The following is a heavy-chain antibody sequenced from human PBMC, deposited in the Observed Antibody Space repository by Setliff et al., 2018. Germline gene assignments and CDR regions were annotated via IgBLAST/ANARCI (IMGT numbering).Heavy chain of an antibody. J-gene: IGHJ1*01. Sequence: QPGGSLRLSCAASGFTFTNYWINWVRQAPGKGLEWVANIKQDESEKYSVDSVKGRFTISRDNAKNTLYLQMNSLTADDTAVYYCVSGRLWLPVGQHWGLGTLVTVSS. CDR2: IKQDESEK. CDR1: GFTFTNYW. CDR3: VSGRLWLPVGQH. V-gene: IGHV3-7*01. D-gene: IGHD6-19*01.